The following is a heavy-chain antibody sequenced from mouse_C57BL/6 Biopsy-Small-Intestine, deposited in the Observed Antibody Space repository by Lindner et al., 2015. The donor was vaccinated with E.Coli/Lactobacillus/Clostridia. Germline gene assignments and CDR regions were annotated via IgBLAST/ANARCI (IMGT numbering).Heavy chain of an antibody. D-gene: IGHD1-1*01. V-gene: IGHV1-14*01. Sequence: VQLQESGPELVKPGASVKMSCKASGCTFTSYVMHWVKQKPGQGLEWIGYINPYNDGTKYNEKFKGKATLTSDKSSSTAYMELSSLTSEDSAVYYCARYENYYDGSYDAMDYWGQGTSVTVSS. CDR1: GCTFTSYV. CDR3: ARYENYYDGSYDAMDY. J-gene: IGHJ4*01. CDR2: INPYNDGT.